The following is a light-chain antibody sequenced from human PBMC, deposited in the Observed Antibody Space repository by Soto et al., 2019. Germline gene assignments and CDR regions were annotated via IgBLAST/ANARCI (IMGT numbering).Light chain of an antibody. CDR2: GTS. Sequence: EIVLTQSPGTLSLSPGERATLSCRASQSVGSSYLAWYQQKPGQAPRLLIYGTSSRATGIPDRFSGSGSETDFTFTISRLEPDDFAVYYCQQYRSSPLTFGGGTKVDIK. J-gene: IGKJ4*01. V-gene: IGKV3-20*01. CDR1: QSVGSSY. CDR3: QQYRSSPLT.